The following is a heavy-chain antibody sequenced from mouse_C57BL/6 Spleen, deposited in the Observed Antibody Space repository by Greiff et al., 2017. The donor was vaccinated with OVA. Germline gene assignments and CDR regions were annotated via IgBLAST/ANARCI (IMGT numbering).Heavy chain of an antibody. V-gene: IGHV5-4*01. D-gene: IGHD2-2*01. CDR1: GFTFSSYA. CDR2: ISDGGSYT. Sequence: DVKLVESGGGLVKPGGSLKLSCAASGFTFSSYAMSWVRQTPEKRLEWVATISDGGSYTYYPDNVKGRFTISRDNAKNNLYLQMSHLKSEDTAMYYCAREVVTNYFDYWGQGTTLTVSS. CDR3: AREVVTNYFDY. J-gene: IGHJ2*01.